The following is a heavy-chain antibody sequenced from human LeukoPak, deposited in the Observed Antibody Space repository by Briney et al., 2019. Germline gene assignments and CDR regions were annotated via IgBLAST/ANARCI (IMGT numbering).Heavy chain of an antibody. V-gene: IGHV3-30-3*01. J-gene: IGHJ4*02. Sequence: RSLRLSCAASGFTFSSYAMHWVRQAPGKGLEWVAVISYDGSNKYYADSVKGRFTISRDNSKNTLYLQMNSLRAEDTAVYYCARARGLFGEYYFDYWGQGTLVTVSS. CDR3: ARARGLFGEYYFDY. CDR1: GFTFSSYA. CDR2: ISYDGSNK. D-gene: IGHD3-16*01.